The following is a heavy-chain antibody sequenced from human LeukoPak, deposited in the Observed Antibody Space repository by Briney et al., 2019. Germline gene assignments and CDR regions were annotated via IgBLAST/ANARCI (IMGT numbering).Heavy chain of an antibody. Sequence: GGSLRLSCAASGFTFSSYWMSWVRQAPGKGLEWVANIKQDGSEKYYVDSVKGRFTISRDNAKNSLYLQMSSLRAEDTAIYYCAKDGRSSAPHWGQGTLVTVSS. CDR2: IKQDGSEK. V-gene: IGHV3-7*03. CDR1: GFTFSSYW. J-gene: IGHJ4*02. CDR3: AKDGRSSAPH. D-gene: IGHD1-14*01.